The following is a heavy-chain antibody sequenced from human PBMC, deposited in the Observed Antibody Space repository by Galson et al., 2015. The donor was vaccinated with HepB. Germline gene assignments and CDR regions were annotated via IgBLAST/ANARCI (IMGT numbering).Heavy chain of an antibody. CDR1: GGSISSGGYY. V-gene: IGHV4-31*03. D-gene: IGHD3-22*01. Sequence: TLSLTCTVSGGSISSGGYYWSWIRQHPGKGLEWIGYIYYSGSTYYNPSLKSRVTISVDTSKNQFSLKLSSVTAADTAVYYCAVPYYYDSSGLKGGAFDIWGQGTMVTVSS. J-gene: IGHJ3*02. CDR2: IYYSGST. CDR3: AVPYYYDSSGLKGGAFDI.